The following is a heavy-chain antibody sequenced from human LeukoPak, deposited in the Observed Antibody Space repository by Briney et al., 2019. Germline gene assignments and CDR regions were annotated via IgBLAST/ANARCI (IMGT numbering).Heavy chain of an antibody. CDR2: ISRSGSAT. CDR1: GFSFSDYY. Sequence: GGSLRLSCAASGFSFSDYYMSWIRQAPGKGLEWVSYISRSGSATSYADSVKGRFTISRDNSKNTLYLQMNSLRAEDTAVYYCAKGESFAFATWGQGTMVTVSS. CDR3: AKGESFAFAT. J-gene: IGHJ3*02. D-gene: IGHD2-21*01. V-gene: IGHV3-11*01.